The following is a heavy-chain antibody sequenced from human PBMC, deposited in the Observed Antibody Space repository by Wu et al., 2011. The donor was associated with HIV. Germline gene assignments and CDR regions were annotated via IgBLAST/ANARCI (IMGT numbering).Heavy chain of an antibody. CDR2: LIPIFATT. J-gene: IGHJ4*02. CDR1: GGTFSSYA. V-gene: IGHV1-69*05. Sequence: QVQLVQAGGEVKKPGSSVKVSCKASGGTFSSYAISWVRQAPGQGLEWMGGLIPIFATTNYAQKFQGRVTITTDESTSTAYMELSSLRSEDTAVYYCARDFGGDGDSWGQGTLVTVSS. CDR3: ARDFGGDGDS. D-gene: IGHD2-21*01.